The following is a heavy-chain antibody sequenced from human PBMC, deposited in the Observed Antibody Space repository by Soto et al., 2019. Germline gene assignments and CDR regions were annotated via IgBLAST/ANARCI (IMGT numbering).Heavy chain of an antibody. CDR1: GCSISNYY. Sequence: SETLSLTCTGSGCSISNYYWSWIRQPPGKGLEWIGYIYYSGSTNYNPSLKSRVTISVDTSKNQFSLKLSSVTAADTAVDYCAKGLPTAAGNYDVDAWGEGTLVTVSS. V-gene: IGHV4-59*08. CDR3: AKGLPTAAGNYDVDA. D-gene: IGHD1-7*01. CDR2: IYYSGST. J-gene: IGHJ4*02.